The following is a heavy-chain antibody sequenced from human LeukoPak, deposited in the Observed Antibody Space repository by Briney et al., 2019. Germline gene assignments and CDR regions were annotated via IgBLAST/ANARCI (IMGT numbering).Heavy chain of an antibody. J-gene: IGHJ5*02. Sequence: PSETLSLTCTASGGSISSGSYYWTWIRKPAGKGLEWIGRIYTSGSTNYNPSLKNRVTIPVDTPKNQFSLKRSSVTAADTAVYYCASSYGSGTPYNWFDPWGQGTLVTVSS. CDR2: IYTSGST. V-gene: IGHV4-61*02. D-gene: IGHD3-10*01. CDR1: GGSISSGSYY. CDR3: ASSYGSGTPYNWFDP.